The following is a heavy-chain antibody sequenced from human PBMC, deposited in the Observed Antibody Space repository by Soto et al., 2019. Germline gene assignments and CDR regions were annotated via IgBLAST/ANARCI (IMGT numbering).Heavy chain of an antibody. J-gene: IGHJ6*02. CDR3: ARTGMAQGHSTYYYYGMDV. Sequence: QVQLVQSGAEVKKPGSSVKVSCKASGGTFSSYAISWVRQAPGQGLEWMGGIIPIFGTANYAQKFQGRVKIAADESTSTAYMELSSLRSEDTAVYYCARTGMAQGHSTYYYYGMDVWGQGTTVTVSS. V-gene: IGHV1-69*01. CDR1: GGTFSSYA. CDR2: IIPIFGTA.